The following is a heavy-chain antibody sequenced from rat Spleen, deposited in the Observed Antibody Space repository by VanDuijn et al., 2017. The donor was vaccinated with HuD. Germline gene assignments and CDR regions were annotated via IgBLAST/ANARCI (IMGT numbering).Heavy chain of an antibody. CDR3: ARWDYYDGTYGVMDA. CDR1: DYSITNNY. Sequence: EVQLQESGPGLVKPSQSLSLTCSVTDYSITNNYWDWIRKFPGNKLEWMGYINGAGSTNYNPSLKSRISITRDTSKNQVFLQVNSVTTEDTATYYCARWDYYDGTYGVMDAWGQGASVTVSS. J-gene: IGHJ4*01. CDR2: INGAGST. V-gene: IGHV3-3*01. D-gene: IGHD1-12*02.